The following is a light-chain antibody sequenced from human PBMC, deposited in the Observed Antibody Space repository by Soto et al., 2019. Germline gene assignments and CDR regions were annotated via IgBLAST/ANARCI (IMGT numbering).Light chain of an antibody. V-gene: IGKV1-5*03. CDR2: KAS. J-gene: IGKJ1*01. Sequence: DIQITQSPSTLSASVGDRVTITCRASQSISSWLAWYQQKPLKAPKLLLYKASSIESGVPSRFSGSGSGTEFTLTISSLQPDDFATYYCQQYNSYPTFGQGTKVESK. CDR1: QSISSW. CDR3: QQYNSYPT.